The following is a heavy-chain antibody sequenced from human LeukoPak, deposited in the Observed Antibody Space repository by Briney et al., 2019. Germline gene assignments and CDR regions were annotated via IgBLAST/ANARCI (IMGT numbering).Heavy chain of an antibody. CDR1: GYTFTGYY. CDR3: ARDSGYYYGSGSYPPYYMDV. D-gene: IGHD3-10*01. Sequence: SVKVSCKASGYTFTGYYMHWVRQAPGQGLEWMGWINPNSGGTNYAQKCQGRVTMTRDTSISTAYMELSRLRSDDTAVYYCARDSGYYYGSGSYPPYYMDVWGKGTTVTVSS. CDR2: INPNSGGT. J-gene: IGHJ6*03. V-gene: IGHV1-2*02.